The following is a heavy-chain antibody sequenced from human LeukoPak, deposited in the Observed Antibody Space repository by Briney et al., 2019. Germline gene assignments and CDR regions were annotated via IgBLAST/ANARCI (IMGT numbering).Heavy chain of an antibody. CDR3: ASTADYSSSWYAQDYYYYYMDV. J-gene: IGHJ6*03. D-gene: IGHD6-13*01. V-gene: IGHV3-23*01. Sequence: GGSLRLSCAASGFTFSSYAMSWVRQAPGKGLEWVSAISGSGGSTYYADSVKGRFTISRDNSKNTLYLQMNSLRAEDTAVYYCASTADYSSSWYAQDYYYYYMDVWGKGTTVAVSS. CDR1: GFTFSSYA. CDR2: ISGSGGST.